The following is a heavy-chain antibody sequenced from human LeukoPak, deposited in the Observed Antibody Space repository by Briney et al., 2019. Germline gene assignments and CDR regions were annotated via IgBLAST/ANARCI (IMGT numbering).Heavy chain of an antibody. Sequence: SETLSLTCTVSGGSVSSGSYYWSWIRQPPGKGLEWIGYIYYSGSTNYNPSLKSRVTISVDTSKNQFSPKLSSVTAADTAVYYCARHFRHFDYWGQGTLVTVSS. D-gene: IGHD3-3*02. CDR2: IYYSGST. J-gene: IGHJ4*02. CDR3: ARHFRHFDY. V-gene: IGHV4-61*01. CDR1: GGSVSSGSYY.